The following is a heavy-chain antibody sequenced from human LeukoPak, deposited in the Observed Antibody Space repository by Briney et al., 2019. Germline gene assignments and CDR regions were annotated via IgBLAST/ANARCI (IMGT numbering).Heavy chain of an antibody. CDR2: LYNSGST. Sequence: SETLSLTCTVSGGSFTTSSHYWGWIRQPPGKGLEWIGSLYNSGSTYYNPSLQSRVTISVETSKNQISLKLTSVTTADTAVYYCTRLTWTDADDFWGQGTLVSVSS. J-gene: IGHJ4*02. D-gene: IGHD3/OR15-3a*01. CDR3: TRLTWTDADDF. CDR1: GGSFTTSSHY. V-gene: IGHV4-39*01.